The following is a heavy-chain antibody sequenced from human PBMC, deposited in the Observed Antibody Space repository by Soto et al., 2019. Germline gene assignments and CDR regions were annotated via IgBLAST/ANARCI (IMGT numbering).Heavy chain of an antibody. CDR1: GFTFSSCT. CDR3: SGCSGGACHPNYGMDV. Sequence: EVHLVESGGGLVKPGGSLRLSCAVSGFTFSSCTMNWVRQAPGKGLEWVSSISPSTSHIYYADSVKGRFTISRDNAKNALFLQRNSLRAEDTAVYYCSGCSGGACHPNYGMDVWGQGTTVTVSS. CDR2: ISPSTSHI. D-gene: IGHD2-15*01. V-gene: IGHV3-21*01. J-gene: IGHJ6*02.